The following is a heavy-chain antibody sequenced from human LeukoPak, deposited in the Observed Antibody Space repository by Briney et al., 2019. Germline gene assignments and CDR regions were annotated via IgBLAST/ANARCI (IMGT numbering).Heavy chain of an antibody. CDR1: GYTFTGYY. V-gene: IGHV1-2*02. Sequence: ASVKVSCKASGYTFTGYYMHWVRQAPGQGLEWMGWINPNSGGTNYAQKFQGRVTMTRDTFISTAYMELSRLRSDDTAVYYCARVIAVAGPYYYGMDVWGQGTTVTVSS. J-gene: IGHJ6*02. CDR3: ARVIAVAGPYYYGMDV. CDR2: INPNSGGT. D-gene: IGHD6-19*01.